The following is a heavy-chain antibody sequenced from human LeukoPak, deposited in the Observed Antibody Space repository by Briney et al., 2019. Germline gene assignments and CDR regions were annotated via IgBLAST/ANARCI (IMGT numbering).Heavy chain of an antibody. J-gene: IGHJ4*02. D-gene: IGHD7-27*01. V-gene: IGHV3-21*04. CDR2: ISSSSTYI. CDR1: GFTFSSYS. CDR3: AKVGRLTDFDY. Sequence: GGSLRLSCAAFGFTFSSYSMNWVRQAPGKGLEWVSSISSSSTYIYYADSVKGRFTVSRDNAKNSLYLQMNSLRAEDTAVYYCAKVGRLTDFDYWGQGTLVTVSS.